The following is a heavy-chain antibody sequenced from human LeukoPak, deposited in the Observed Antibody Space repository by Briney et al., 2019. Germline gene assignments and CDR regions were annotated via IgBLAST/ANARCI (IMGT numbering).Heavy chain of an antibody. D-gene: IGHD3-22*01. Sequence: GGSLRLSCAASGFTFSGSAMHWVRQASGKGLEWVGRIRSKANSYATAYAASVKGRFTISRDDSKNTAYLQMNSLKTEDTAVYYCKVYYDSSGYYPPGDYWGQGTLVTVSS. J-gene: IGHJ4*02. CDR1: GFTFSGSA. V-gene: IGHV3-73*01. CDR3: KVYYDSSGYYPPGDY. CDR2: IRSKANSYAT.